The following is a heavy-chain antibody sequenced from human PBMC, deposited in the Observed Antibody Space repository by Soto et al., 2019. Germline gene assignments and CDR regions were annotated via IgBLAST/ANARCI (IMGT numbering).Heavy chain of an antibody. CDR1: GFTFSSYA. J-gene: IGHJ4*02. CDR2: ISGSGGST. D-gene: IGHD5-12*01. Sequence: EVQLLESGGGLVQPGGSLRLSCAASGFTFSSYAMSWVRQAPGKGLEWVSAISGSGGSTYYADSVKGRFTISRDNSKNTLYLQMNSLRAEDTAVYYCAKVDIVGTIPAYYFDCWGQGTLVTVSS. CDR3: AKVDIVGTIPAYYFDC. V-gene: IGHV3-23*01.